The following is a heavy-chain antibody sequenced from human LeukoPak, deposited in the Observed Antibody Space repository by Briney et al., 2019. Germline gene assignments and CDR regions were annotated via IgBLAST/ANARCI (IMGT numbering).Heavy chain of an antibody. Sequence: GASVKVSCKASGYTFTGYYWHWVRQARGQGLEWMGWSNPNSGGTNYVQNFQGRVNMPRDTSISTAYMELSRLRYDETAVYYCARLYHYDSSGYYYPFFDYWGQGTLVTVSS. J-gene: IGHJ4*02. V-gene: IGHV1-2*02. CDR2: SNPNSGGT. CDR1: GYTFTGYY. D-gene: IGHD3-22*01. CDR3: ARLYHYDSSGYYYPFFDY.